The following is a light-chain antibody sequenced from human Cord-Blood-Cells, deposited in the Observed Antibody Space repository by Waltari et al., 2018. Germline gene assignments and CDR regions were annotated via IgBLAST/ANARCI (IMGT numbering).Light chain of an antibody. V-gene: IGKV1-39*01. CDR3: QQSYSTFSWT. Sequence: DIQMPQSPSSLYASVGHRVTITCRASQSISSYLNWYQQKPGKAPKLLIYAASSLQSGVPSRFSGSGSGTDFTLTISSLQPEDFATYYCQQSYSTFSWTFGQGTKVEIK. CDR2: AAS. CDR1: QSISSY. J-gene: IGKJ1*01.